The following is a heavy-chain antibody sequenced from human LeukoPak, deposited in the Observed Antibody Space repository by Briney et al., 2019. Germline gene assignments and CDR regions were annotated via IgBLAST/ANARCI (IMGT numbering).Heavy chain of an antibody. Sequence: RASVKVSCKASGYTFTSYDINWVRQATGQGLEWMGWMNPNSGNTGYAQKLQGRVTMTRNTSISTAYMELSSLRSDDTAVYYCAREGFGQWLVFATNSERYFDYWGQGTLVTVSS. CDR2: MNPNSGNT. CDR1: GYTFTSYD. CDR3: AREGFGQWLVFATNSERYFDY. V-gene: IGHV1-8*01. D-gene: IGHD6-19*01. J-gene: IGHJ4*02.